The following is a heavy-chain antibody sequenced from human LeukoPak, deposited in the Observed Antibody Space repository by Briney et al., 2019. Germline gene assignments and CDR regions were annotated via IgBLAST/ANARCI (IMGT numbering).Heavy chain of an antibody. D-gene: IGHD6-19*01. Sequence: SETLSLTCTVSGGSISSSSYYWGWIRQPPGKGLEWIGSIYYSGSTYYNPSLKSRVTISVDTSKNQFSLKPSSVTAADTAVYYCARDRAVAATGYWGQGTLVTVSS. V-gene: IGHV4-39*07. CDR2: IYYSGST. CDR3: ARDRAVAATGY. CDR1: GGSISSSSYY. J-gene: IGHJ4*02.